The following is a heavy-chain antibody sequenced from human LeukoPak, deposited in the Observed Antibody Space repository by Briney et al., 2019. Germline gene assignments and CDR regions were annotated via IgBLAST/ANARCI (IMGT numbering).Heavy chain of an antibody. CDR2: INPNSGGT. CDR3: ARAHYYESVGAFDI. Sequence: GASVKVSCKASGYSFTGYYIHWVRQAPGQGLEWMGGINPNSGGTKYAQKFQGRVTMTRDTSISTANMELRSLRSDDTAVYYCARAHYYESVGAFDIWGQGTMVTVSS. J-gene: IGHJ3*02. D-gene: IGHD3-22*01. V-gene: IGHV1-2*02. CDR1: GYSFTGYY.